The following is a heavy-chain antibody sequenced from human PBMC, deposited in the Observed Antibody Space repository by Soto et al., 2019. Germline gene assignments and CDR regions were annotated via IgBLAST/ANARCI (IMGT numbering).Heavy chain of an antibody. Sequence: SETLSLTCTVSGGSISSGGYYWSWIRQHPGKGLEWIGYIYYSGSTNYNPSLKSRVTISVDTSKNQFSLKLSSVTAADTAVYYCARDVRSITIFGVVNYGMDVWGQGTTVTVSS. CDR3: ARDVRSITIFGVVNYGMDV. J-gene: IGHJ6*02. CDR1: GGSISSGGYY. D-gene: IGHD3-3*01. CDR2: IYYSGST. V-gene: IGHV4-61*08.